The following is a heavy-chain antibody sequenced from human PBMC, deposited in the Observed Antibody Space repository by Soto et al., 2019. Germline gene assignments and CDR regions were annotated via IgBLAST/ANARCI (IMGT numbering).Heavy chain of an antibody. CDR2: INSAGST. Sequence: GGSLRLSCASSGFTFSSYAMSWVRQAPGKGLEWVSTINSAGSTFYADSVKGRFTISRGNSKNTLYLQMNNLRAEDTAVYYCAKRSPYYFDYWGQGTLVTVSS. J-gene: IGHJ4*02. CDR3: AKRSPYYFDY. V-gene: IGHV3-23*01. CDR1: GFTFSSYA.